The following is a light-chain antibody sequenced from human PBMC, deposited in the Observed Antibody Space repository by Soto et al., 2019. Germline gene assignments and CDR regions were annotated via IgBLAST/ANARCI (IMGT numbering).Light chain of an antibody. Sequence: EIVLTQSPATLSLSPGERPTLSCRASQSISTYLAWYQQKPGQPPRLLIYDVSNRATGIPARFSGSGSGTDFTLTISSLEPEDFAVYYCQQRSNWPMYTFGQGTKLEIK. V-gene: IGKV3-11*01. CDR2: DVS. J-gene: IGKJ2*01. CDR3: QQRSNWPMYT. CDR1: QSISTY.